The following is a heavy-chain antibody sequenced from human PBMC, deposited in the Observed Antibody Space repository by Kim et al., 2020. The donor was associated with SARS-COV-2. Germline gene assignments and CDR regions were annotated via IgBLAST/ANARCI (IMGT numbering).Heavy chain of an antibody. J-gene: IGHJ4*02. Sequence: GGSLRLSCAASGFTFSSYSMNWVRQVPGKGLECISYISGSGSTISYADSVKGRFTISRDNAKKLLYLQMNSLRDEDTAVYYCASDFSGSETYHKRGEYWGQRTPVTVSS. CDR2: ISGSGSTI. V-gene: IGHV3-48*02. CDR3: ASDFSGSETYHKRGEY. CDR1: GFTFSSYS. D-gene: IGHD3-10*01.